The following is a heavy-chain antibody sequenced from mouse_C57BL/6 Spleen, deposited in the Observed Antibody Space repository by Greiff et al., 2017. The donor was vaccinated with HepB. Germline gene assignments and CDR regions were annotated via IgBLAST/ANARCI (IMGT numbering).Heavy chain of an antibody. CDR2: IDPETGGT. J-gene: IGHJ2*01. D-gene: IGHD1-1*01. CDR3: TREEGTVVAH. CDR1: GYTFTDYE. Sequence: QLQQSGAELVRPGASVTLSCKASGYTFTDYEMHWVKQTPVHGLEWIGAIDPETGGTAYNQKFKGKAILTADKSSSTAYMELRSLTSEDSAVYYCTREEGTVVAHWGQGTTLTVSS. V-gene: IGHV1-15*01.